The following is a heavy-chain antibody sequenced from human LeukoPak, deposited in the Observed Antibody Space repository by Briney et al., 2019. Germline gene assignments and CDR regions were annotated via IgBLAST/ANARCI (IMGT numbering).Heavy chain of an antibody. V-gene: IGHV4-34*01. Sequence: SETLSLTCAVYGGSFSGYYWSWIRQPPGKGLEWIGEINHSGSTNYNPSLKSRVTISVDTSKNQFSLKLSSVTAADTAVYYCARGPLGDYDSSGYIDWGQGTLVTVSS. CDR2: INHSGST. J-gene: IGHJ4*02. CDR3: ARGPLGDYDSSGYID. D-gene: IGHD3-22*01. CDR1: GGSFSGYY.